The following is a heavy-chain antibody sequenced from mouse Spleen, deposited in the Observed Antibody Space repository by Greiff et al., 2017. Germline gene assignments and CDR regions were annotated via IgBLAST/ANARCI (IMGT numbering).Heavy chain of an antibody. CDR1: GFTFSDFY. D-gene: IGHD4-1*01. Sequence: EVQRVESGGGLVQSGRSLRLSCATSGFTFSDFYMEWVRQAPGKGLEWIAASRNKANDYTTEYSASVKGRFIVSRDTSQSILYLQMNALRAEDTAIYYCARDLTGTGFAYWGQGTLVTVSA. J-gene: IGHJ3*01. CDR3: ARDLTGTGFAY. CDR2: SRNKANDYTT. V-gene: IGHV7-1*01.